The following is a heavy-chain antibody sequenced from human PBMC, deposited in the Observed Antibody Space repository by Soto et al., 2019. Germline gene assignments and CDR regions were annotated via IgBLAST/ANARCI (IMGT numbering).Heavy chain of an antibody. Sequence: EVQLVESGGGLVQPGGSLRLSCAASGFIFSSYRMSWVRQAPGKGLEWVANIKPDGSEKYYVDSVKGRFTISRDNAMDSVYLQMNSLRVEDTAVYYCAREPLGYCSGDSCYGLFDYWGQGTLVTVSS. J-gene: IGHJ4*02. CDR3: AREPLGYCSGDSCYGLFDY. CDR1: GFIFSSYR. D-gene: IGHD2-15*01. CDR2: IKPDGSEK. V-gene: IGHV3-7*01.